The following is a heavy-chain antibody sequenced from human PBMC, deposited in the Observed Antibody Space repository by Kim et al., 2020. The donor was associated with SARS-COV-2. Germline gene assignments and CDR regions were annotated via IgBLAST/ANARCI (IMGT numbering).Heavy chain of an antibody. V-gene: IGHV3-23*01. CDR1: GFTFSNYA. CDR2: IIATGGSI. J-gene: IGHJ6*02. D-gene: IGHD2-15*01. CDR3: AKVGKDHFYYGMDV. Sequence: GGSMRLSCVVSGFTFSNYAMSWVRQAPGKGLETVSAIIATGGSIYYADSVKGRFIISRDNSKNTLSLQMNSLRVEDTAIYYCAKVGKDHFYYGMDVWGQGTTVTVSS.